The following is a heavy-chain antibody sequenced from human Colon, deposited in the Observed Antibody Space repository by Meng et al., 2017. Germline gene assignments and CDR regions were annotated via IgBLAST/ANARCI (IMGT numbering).Heavy chain of an antibody. Sequence: SCAASGFTFSSYAMHWVRQAPGKGLEWVAVISYDGSNKYYADSVKGRFTISRDNSKNTLYLQMNSLRAEDTAVYYCARDRYEMNGFDYWGQGTLVTVSS. D-gene: IGHD5-12*01. CDR3: ARDRYEMNGFDY. J-gene: IGHJ4*02. CDR1: GFTFSSYA. CDR2: ISYDGSNK. V-gene: IGHV3-30*04.